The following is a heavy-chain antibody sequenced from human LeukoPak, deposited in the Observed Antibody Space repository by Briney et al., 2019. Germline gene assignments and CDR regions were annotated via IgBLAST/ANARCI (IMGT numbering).Heavy chain of an antibody. CDR2: IYTSGST. V-gene: IGHV4-61*02. CDR3: ARGEYYYGLGQDY. D-gene: IGHD3-10*01. CDR1: GGSISSGSYY. Sequence: PSETLSLTCTVSGGSISSGSYYWSWIRQPAGKGLEWIGRIYTSGSTNYNPSLKSRVTISVDTSKNQFSLKLSSVTAADTAVYYCARGEYYYGLGQDYWGQGTLVTVSS. J-gene: IGHJ4*02.